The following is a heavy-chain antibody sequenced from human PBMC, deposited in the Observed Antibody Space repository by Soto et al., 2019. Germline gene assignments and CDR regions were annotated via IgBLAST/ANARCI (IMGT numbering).Heavy chain of an antibody. Sequence: SETLSLTCTVSGGSISSSSYYWGWIRQPPGKGLEWIGNIYYSGSTYYNPSLKSRVTISVDTSKNQFSLKLSSVTATDTAVYYCARRESYDILTGYYHFDYWGQGTLVTVSS. CDR2: IYYSGST. V-gene: IGHV4-39*01. D-gene: IGHD3-9*01. CDR3: ARRESYDILTGYYHFDY. CDR1: GGSISSSSYY. J-gene: IGHJ4*02.